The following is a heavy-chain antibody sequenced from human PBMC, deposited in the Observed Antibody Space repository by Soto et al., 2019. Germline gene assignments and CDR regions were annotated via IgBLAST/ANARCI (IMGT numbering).Heavy chain of an antibody. CDR1: GGTFSSYA. Sequence: SVKVSCKASGGTFSSYAISWVRQAPGQGLEWMGGIIPIFGTANYAQKFQGRVTITADESTSTAYMELSSLRSEDTAVYYCARNIVVVPAAYYYYYGMDVWGQGTTVTVSS. J-gene: IGHJ6*02. CDR2: IIPIFGTA. D-gene: IGHD2-2*01. CDR3: ARNIVVVPAAYYYYYGMDV. V-gene: IGHV1-69*13.